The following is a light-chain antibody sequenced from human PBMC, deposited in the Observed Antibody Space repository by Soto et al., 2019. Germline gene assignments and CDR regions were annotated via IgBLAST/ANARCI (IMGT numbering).Light chain of an antibody. J-gene: IGKJ1*01. CDR3: QQYHTYPRT. V-gene: IGKV1-16*01. CDR1: QGISTY. Sequence: DIPMTQSPYSLSASVGDRVTITCRASQGISTYLAWCQQKPGKAPKSLIYRASTSQSGVPSRFSGSGAGTDFTLTISSLQPEDFATYYCQQYHTYPRTFGHGPKVEI. CDR2: RAS.